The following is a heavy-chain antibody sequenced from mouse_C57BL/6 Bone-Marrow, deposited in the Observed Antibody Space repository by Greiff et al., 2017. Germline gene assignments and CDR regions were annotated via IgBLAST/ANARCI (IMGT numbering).Heavy chain of an antibody. Sequence: QVQLQQPGAELVKPGASVKMSCKASGYTFTSYWITWVKQRPGQGLEWIGDIYPGSGSTNYNQKFKGKSTLTVDKSSSTAYMQLSSLTSDDSSVYYCARGRDSSGPWFADWGQGTLVNVSA. CDR1: GYTFTSYW. CDR2: IYPGSGST. CDR3: ARGRDSSGPWFAD. D-gene: IGHD3-2*02. V-gene: IGHV1-55*01. J-gene: IGHJ3*01.